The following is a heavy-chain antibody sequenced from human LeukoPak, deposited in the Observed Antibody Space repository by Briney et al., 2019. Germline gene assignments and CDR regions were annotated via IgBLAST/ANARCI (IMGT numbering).Heavy chain of an antibody. CDR1: GFTFDDYG. J-gene: IGHJ4*02. CDR2: INWNGGST. D-gene: IGHD6-13*01. Sequence: GRSLRLSCAASGFTFDDYGMSWVRQAPGKGLEWVSGINWNGGSTGYADSVKGRFTISRDNAKNSLYLQMNSLRAEDTALYHCARAKGIAAAEFDYWGQGTLVTVSS. CDR3: ARAKGIAAAEFDY. V-gene: IGHV3-20*01.